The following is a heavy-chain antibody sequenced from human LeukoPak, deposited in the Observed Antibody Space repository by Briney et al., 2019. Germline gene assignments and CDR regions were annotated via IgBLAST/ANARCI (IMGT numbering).Heavy chain of an antibody. Sequence: GGSLRLSCAASGFTVSSNYMSWVRQAPGKGLEWVSIIYSGGSTFYADSVKGRFTISRDNSKNTLYLQMNSLRAEDTAVYYCAREAQDIVVVPAAHYYYYYMGVWGKGTTVTISS. J-gene: IGHJ6*03. CDR2: IYSGGST. CDR3: AREAQDIVVVPAAHYYYYYMGV. D-gene: IGHD2-2*01. V-gene: IGHV3-53*05. CDR1: GFTVSSNY.